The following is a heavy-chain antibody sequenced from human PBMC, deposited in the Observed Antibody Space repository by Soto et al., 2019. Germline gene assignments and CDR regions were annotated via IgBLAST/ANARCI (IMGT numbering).Heavy chain of an antibody. J-gene: IGHJ6*02. CDR1: GFTFSAYY. V-gene: IGHV3-11*05. Sequence: QEQLVESGGGLVRPGGSLRLSCAASGFTFSAYYMTWMRQAPGKGLEWVSYITSSSDYTNYAGSVKGRFTISRDNAKNSLYLQMKSLRVEHTAVYYGVREYYYGMDVWGQGTTVTVSS. CDR3: VREYYYGMDV. CDR2: ITSSSDYT.